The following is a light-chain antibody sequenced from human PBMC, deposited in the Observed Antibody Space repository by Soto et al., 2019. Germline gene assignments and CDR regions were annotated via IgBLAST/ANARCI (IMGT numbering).Light chain of an antibody. V-gene: IGKV1-39*01. Sequence: DIQMTQSPSSLSASVGDRVTITCRASQSISSYLNWYQQKPGKAPKLLIYAASSLQSGVPSRFSGSGSGTDVTLTISSLQHEDFATYYCQQSYSTPLTFGGRTKGEIK. J-gene: IGKJ4*01. CDR1: QSISSY. CDR3: QQSYSTPLT. CDR2: AAS.